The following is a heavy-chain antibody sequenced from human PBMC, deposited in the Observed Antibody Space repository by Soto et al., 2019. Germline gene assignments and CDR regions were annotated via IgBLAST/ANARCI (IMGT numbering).Heavy chain of an antibody. CDR1: GFTFSSYG. Sequence: GGSLRLSCAASGFTFSSYGMHWVRQAPGKGLEWVAVIWYDGSNKYYADSVKGRFTISRDNSKNTLYLQMNSLRAEDTAVYYCARDLYSSGWYHYYYYYYMDVWGKGTTVTVSS. J-gene: IGHJ6*03. CDR2: IWYDGSNK. CDR3: ARDLYSSGWYHYYYYYYMDV. D-gene: IGHD6-19*01. V-gene: IGHV3-33*01.